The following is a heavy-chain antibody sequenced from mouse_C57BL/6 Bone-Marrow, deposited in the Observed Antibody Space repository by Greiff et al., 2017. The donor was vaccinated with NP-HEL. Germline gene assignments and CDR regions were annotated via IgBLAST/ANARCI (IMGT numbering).Heavy chain of an antibody. CDR1: GYTFTSYW. J-gene: IGHJ1*03. V-gene: IGHV1-69*01. Sequence: QVQLQQPGAELVMPGASVKLSCKASGYTFTSYWMHWVKQRPGQGLEWIGEIDPSDSYTNYNQKFKGKSPLTVDKSSRTAYMQLSSLTSEDSAVYYCARMDYYGSSYVGYWYFDVWGTGTTVTVSS. D-gene: IGHD1-1*01. CDR2: IDPSDSYT. CDR3: ARMDYYGSSYVGYWYFDV.